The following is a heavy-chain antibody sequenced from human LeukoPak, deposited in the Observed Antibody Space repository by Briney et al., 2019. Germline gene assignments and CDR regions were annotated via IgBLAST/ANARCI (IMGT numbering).Heavy chain of an antibody. J-gene: IGHJ4*02. Sequence: GGALRLSCAASAFSLNAYNMNWVRQAPVKGLEWVSAISGSGGSTYYADSVKGRFTISRDNSKNTLYLQMNSLRAEDTAVYYCAKDRGYYDSSGYWGYWGQGTLVTVSS. V-gene: IGHV3-23*01. CDR2: ISGSGGST. D-gene: IGHD3-22*01. CDR1: AFSLNAYN. CDR3: AKDRGYYDSSGYWGY.